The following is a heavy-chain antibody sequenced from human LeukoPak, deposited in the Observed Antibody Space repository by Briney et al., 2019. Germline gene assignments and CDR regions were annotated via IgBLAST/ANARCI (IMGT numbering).Heavy chain of an antibody. CDR2: MNPNTGGS. CDR1: GYTFIDYD. Sequence: GASVKVSCKASGYTFIDYDMHWVRQAPGQGLEWVRWMNPNTGGSNYAQKLQGRVTMTTDTSTSTAYMELRSLRSDDTAVYYCARDEVLRYFDWLPTRYYYYYYMDVWGKGTTVTVSS. CDR3: ARDEVLRYFDWLPTRYYYYYYMDV. J-gene: IGHJ6*03. V-gene: IGHV1-2*02. D-gene: IGHD3-9*01.